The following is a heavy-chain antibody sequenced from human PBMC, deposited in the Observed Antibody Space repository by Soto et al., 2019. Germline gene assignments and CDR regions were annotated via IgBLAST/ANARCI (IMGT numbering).Heavy chain of an antibody. CDR2: MNPNSGNT. CDR3: ARGHSRIDYIWGSYRNDAFDI. Sequence: GASVKVSCTASGYTFTSYDINWVRQATGQGLEWMGWMNPNSGNTGYAQKFQGRVTMTRNTSISTAYMELSSLRSEDTAVYYCARGHSRIDYIWGSYRNDAFDIWGQGTMVTVSS. V-gene: IGHV1-8*01. D-gene: IGHD3-16*02. CDR1: GYTFTSYD. J-gene: IGHJ3*02.